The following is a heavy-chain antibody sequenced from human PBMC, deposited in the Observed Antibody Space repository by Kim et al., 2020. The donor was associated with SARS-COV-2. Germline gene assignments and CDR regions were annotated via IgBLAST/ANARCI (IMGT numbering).Heavy chain of an antibody. V-gene: IGHV4-4*09. Sequence: STNSNPSLKSRVTISVDTSKNQFSLKLSSVTAADTAVYYCARASGWYFGYWGQGTLVTVSS. D-gene: IGHD6-19*01. CDR2: ST. CDR3: ARASGWYFGY. J-gene: IGHJ4*02.